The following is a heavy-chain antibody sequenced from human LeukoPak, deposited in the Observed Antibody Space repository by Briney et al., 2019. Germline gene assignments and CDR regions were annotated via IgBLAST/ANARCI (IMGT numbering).Heavy chain of an antibody. CDR2: INHSGST. D-gene: IGHD3-22*01. Sequence: PSETLSLTCAVYGGSFSGYYWSWIRQPPGKGLEWIGEINHSGSTNCNPSLKGRVTISVDTSKNQFSLKLSSVTAADTAVYYCARGKRITMIVVVTQPFQHWGQGTLVTVSS. CDR3: ARGKRITMIVVVTQPFQH. V-gene: IGHV4-34*01. J-gene: IGHJ1*01. CDR1: GGSFSGYY.